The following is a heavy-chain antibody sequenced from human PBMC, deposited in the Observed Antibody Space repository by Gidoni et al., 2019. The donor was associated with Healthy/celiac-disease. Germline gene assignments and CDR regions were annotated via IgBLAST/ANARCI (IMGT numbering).Heavy chain of an antibody. CDR3: ARGEEWLSIVGDYYYYGMDV. Sequence: QVQLVQSGAEVQKPGASVKASCKAAGYTFTSYVMHWVRPAAGQSLEWMGWINAGNGNTKYSQKFQGRVTITRDTSASTAYMELSSRRSEDTAVYDCARGEEWLSIVGDYYYYGMDVWGQGTTVTVSS. CDR1: GYTFTSYV. CDR2: INAGNGNT. J-gene: IGHJ6*02. V-gene: IGHV1-3*01. D-gene: IGHD3-3*01.